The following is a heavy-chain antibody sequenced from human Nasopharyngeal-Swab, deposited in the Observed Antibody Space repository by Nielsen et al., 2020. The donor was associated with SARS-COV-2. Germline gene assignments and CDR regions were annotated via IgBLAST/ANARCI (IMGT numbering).Heavy chain of an antibody. D-gene: IGHD3-22*01. CDR2: TNAAGTYA. J-gene: IGHJ3*01. V-gene: IGHV3-21*01. Sequence: GESLNISCAASGFTFSSYTMNWVRQAPGKGLVWVASTNAAGTYAHYADSVKGRFTISRENAKNSLYLQMNSLGAEDTAVYYCLRGDSRDVWGQGTMVTVSS. CDR3: LRGDSRDV. CDR1: GFTFSSYT.